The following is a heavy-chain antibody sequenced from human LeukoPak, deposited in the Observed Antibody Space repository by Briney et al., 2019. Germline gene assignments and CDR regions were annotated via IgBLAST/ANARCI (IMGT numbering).Heavy chain of an antibody. J-gene: IGHJ5*02. CDR2: IRSKANSYAT. V-gene: IGHV3-73*01. CDR3: TRVVVATYNWFDP. D-gene: IGHD5-12*01. Sequence: GGSLRLSCAASGFAFSGSAMHWVRQASGKGLEWVGRIRSKANSYATAYAASVKGRFTISRDDSTNTAYLQMNSLKTEDTAVYYCTRVVVATYNWFDPWGQGTLVTVSS. CDR1: GFAFSGSA.